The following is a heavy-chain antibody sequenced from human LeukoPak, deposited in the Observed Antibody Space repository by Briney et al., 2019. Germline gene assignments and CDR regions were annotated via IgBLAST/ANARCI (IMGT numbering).Heavy chain of an antibody. CDR3: ARDPSQQGYYYYYYMDV. V-gene: IGHV3-48*03. CDR2: ISSSGSTI. Sequence: GGSLRLSCVASGFTFSSYEMNWVRQAPGKGLEWVSYISSSGSTIYYADSVKGRFTISRDNAKNSLYLQMNSLRAEDTAVYYCARDPSQQGYYYYYYMDVWGKGTTVTVSS. J-gene: IGHJ6*03. CDR1: GFTFSSYE.